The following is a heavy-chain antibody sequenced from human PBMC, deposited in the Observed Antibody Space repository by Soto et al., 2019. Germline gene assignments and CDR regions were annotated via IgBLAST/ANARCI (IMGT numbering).Heavy chain of an antibody. CDR3: AKDPITIFGVVPDWFDP. D-gene: IGHD3-3*01. V-gene: IGHV3-23*01. CDR1: GFTFSSYA. Sequence: GGSLRLSCAASGFTFSSYAMSWVRQAPGKGLEWVSAISGSGGSTYYADSVKGRFTISRDNSKNTLYLQMNSLRAEDTAVYYCAKDPITIFGVVPDWFDPWGQGTLVTV. CDR2: ISGSGGST. J-gene: IGHJ5*02.